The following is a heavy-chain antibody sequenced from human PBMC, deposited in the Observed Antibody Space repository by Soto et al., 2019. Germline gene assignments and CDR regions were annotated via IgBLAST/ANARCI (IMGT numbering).Heavy chain of an antibody. J-gene: IGHJ4*02. Sequence: QVQLVESGGGVVQPGRSLRLSCAASGFTFSSYGMHWVRQAPGKGLEWVAVISYDGSNKYYADSVKGRFTISRDNSKNTLYLQMNSLRAEDTAVYYCAKGSYSGIYSDFDYWGQGTLVIVSS. CDR2: ISYDGSNK. V-gene: IGHV3-30*18. CDR3: AKGSYSGIYSDFDY. CDR1: GFTFSSYG. D-gene: IGHD1-26*01.